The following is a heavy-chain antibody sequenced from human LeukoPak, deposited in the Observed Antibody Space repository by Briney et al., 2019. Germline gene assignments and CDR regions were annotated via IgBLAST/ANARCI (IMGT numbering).Heavy chain of an antibody. CDR3: ARVGPGGYYFDY. V-gene: IGHV3-30*03. J-gene: IGHJ4*02. Sequence: PGRSLRLSCAASGFTFSDYGMHWVRQAPGKGLEWVAVISPDGSNKYYADSVKGRFAISRDNSENTLYVQMNSLRAEDTALYHCARVGPGGYYFDYWGQGTLVTVSS. CDR2: ISPDGSNK. D-gene: IGHD3-16*01. CDR1: GFTFSDYG.